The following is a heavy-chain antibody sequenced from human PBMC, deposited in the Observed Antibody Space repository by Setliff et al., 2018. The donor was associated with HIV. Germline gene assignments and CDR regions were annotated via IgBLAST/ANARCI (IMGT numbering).Heavy chain of an antibody. Sequence: SETLSLTCAVSGDSVSGYYWSWIRQPAGRGLEWIGRVHNSAGINYNPSLKSRVTMSVDTAKNQLSLKLTAVSAADTAVYYCARDRIEVLADSPHDVFDIWGRGIMVTVSS. D-gene: IGHD3-22*01. CDR3: ARDRIEVLADSPHDVFDI. V-gene: IGHV4-4*07. CDR1: GDSVSGYY. CDR2: VHNSAGI. J-gene: IGHJ3*02.